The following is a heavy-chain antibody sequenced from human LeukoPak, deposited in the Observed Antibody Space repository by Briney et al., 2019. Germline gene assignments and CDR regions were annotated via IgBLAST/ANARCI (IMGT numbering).Heavy chain of an antibody. J-gene: IGHJ1*01. CDR2: ISYDGSNK. CDR1: GFIFSSDD. D-gene: IGHD3-22*01. Sequence: GGSLRLSCAASGFIFSSDDMHWVRQAPGKGLEWVAVISYDGSNKYYADSVKGRFTISRDNSKNTLYLQMNSLRAEDTAVYYCAKAPNYYDSGGYSLYSQHGGQATLVTVPS. V-gene: IGHV3-30*18. CDR3: AKAPNYYDSGGYSLYSQH.